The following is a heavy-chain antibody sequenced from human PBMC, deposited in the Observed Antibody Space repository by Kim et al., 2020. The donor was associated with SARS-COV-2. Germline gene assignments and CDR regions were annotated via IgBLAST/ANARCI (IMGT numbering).Heavy chain of an antibody. J-gene: IGHJ4*02. Sequence: GGSLRLSCAPSGFTFSSYGMHWVRQAPGKGREWVAVIWYDGSNKYYADSVKGRFTISRDNSKNTLYLQMNSLRAEDTAVYYCARDGGLRWSFDYWGQGT. CDR1: GFTFSSYG. CDR3: ARDGGLRWSFDY. V-gene: IGHV3-33*01. D-gene: IGHD4-17*01. CDR2: IWYDGSNK.